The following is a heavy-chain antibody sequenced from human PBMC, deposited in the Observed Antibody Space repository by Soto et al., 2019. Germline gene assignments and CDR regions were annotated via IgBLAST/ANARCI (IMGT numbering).Heavy chain of an antibody. CDR3: ARGGSLYYDH. CDR1: GFTFSSYA. V-gene: IGHV3-30-3*01. Sequence: QVQLVESGGGVVQPGRSLRLSCAASGFTFSSYAMHWVRQAPGKGLEWVAVISYDGSNKYYADPVKGRFTISRDNSKNTLYLQMNSLRAEDTAVYYCARGGSLYYDHWAQGTMVTVSS. J-gene: IGHJ3*01. CDR2: ISYDGSNK. D-gene: IGHD3-22*01.